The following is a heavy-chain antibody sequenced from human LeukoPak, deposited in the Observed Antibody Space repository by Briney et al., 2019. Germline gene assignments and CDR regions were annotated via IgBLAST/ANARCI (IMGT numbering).Heavy chain of an antibody. Sequence: SETLSLTCTVSGYSISSGYYWGWIRQPPGKGQEWIGSFYNSGSTYYNPSLKSRVTISADTSKNQFSLRLSSVTAADTAVYYCARAYGGNEPYFDYWGQGTLVTVSS. CDR1: GYSISSGYY. D-gene: IGHD4-23*01. CDR3: ARAYGGNEPYFDY. V-gene: IGHV4-38-2*02. J-gene: IGHJ4*02. CDR2: FYNSGST.